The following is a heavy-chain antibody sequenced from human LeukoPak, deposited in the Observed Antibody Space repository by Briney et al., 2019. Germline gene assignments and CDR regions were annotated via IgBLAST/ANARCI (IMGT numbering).Heavy chain of an antibody. D-gene: IGHD5-12*01. CDR3: ARRIIVATIDY. J-gene: IGHJ4*02. CDR1: GGSISSSNYY. CDR2: IYYSGST. Sequence: SETLSLTCNVFGGSISSSNYYWAWIRQPPGKGLEWIGSIYYSGSTYINPSLESLVTISADTPKNQFSLKLSSVTAADTAVYYCARRIIVATIDYWGQGILVTVSS. V-gene: IGHV4-39*01.